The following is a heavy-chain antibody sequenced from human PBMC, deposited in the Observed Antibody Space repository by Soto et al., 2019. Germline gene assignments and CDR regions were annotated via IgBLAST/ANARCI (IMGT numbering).Heavy chain of an antibody. D-gene: IGHD1-26*01. CDR2: ITPDGTEQ. CDR3: VKRGILGAQGMAYFDL. V-gene: IGHV3-30*18. Sequence: QVQLMESGGGVVQPGRSLRLSCAASGFTFNTYAMHWVRQAPGKGLEWVAVITPDGTEQYYADSVKGRFTISRDNSKNTLYLQMNSLGLEDMSIYRCVKRGILGAQGMAYFDLWGRGTLVTVSS. J-gene: IGHJ2*01. CDR1: GFTFNTYA.